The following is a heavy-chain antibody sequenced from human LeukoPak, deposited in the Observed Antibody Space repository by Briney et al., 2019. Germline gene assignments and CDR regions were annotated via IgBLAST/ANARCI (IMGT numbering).Heavy chain of an antibody. CDR3: ARVTPNRGKQLVLTPAYDY. CDR2: IIPIFGTA. D-gene: IGHD6-6*01. Sequence: SVKVSCKASGGTFSSYAISWVRQAPGQGLEWMGGIIPIFGTANYAQKFQGRVTITTDESTSTAYMELSSLRSEDTAVYYCARVTPNRGKQLVLTPAYDYWGQGTLVTVSS. J-gene: IGHJ4*02. CDR1: GGTFSSYA. V-gene: IGHV1-69*05.